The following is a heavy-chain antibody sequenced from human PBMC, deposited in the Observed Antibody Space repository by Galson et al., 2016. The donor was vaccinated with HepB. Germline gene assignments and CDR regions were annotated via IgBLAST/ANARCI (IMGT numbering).Heavy chain of an antibody. Sequence: SETLSLTCTVSGGSISNDYWWSWVRQSPGKGLEWIGEICQTGTANYNPSFTRRATISVDKSKNQFSLRLDSVTAADTAVYYCARTSGNPSHFDLWGQGTLVTVSS. CDR2: ICQTGTA. CDR3: ARTSGNPSHFDL. D-gene: IGHD3-10*01. J-gene: IGHJ4*02. CDR1: GGSISNDYW. V-gene: IGHV4-4*02.